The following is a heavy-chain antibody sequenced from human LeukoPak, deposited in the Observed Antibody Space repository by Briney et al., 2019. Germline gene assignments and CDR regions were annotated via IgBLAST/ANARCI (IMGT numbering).Heavy chain of an antibody. CDR1: GYTFIGYY. D-gene: IGHD2-2*01. V-gene: IGHV1-2*02. CDR3: AKGLSTGWFDP. Sequence: ASVKVSCKASGYTFIGYYMHWVRQAPGQGLEWMGWINPNSGGTKYAQKFQGRVTMTRDTSISTAYMELSRLRSDDTAVYYCAKGLSTGWFDPWAREPWSPCPQ. CDR2: INPNSGGT. J-gene: IGHJ5*02.